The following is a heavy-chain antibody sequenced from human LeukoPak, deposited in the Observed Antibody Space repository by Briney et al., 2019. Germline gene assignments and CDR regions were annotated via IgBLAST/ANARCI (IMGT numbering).Heavy chain of an antibody. D-gene: IGHD2-15*01. Sequence: GGSLRLSCAASVFTFSNYAMSWVRQAPGKGLEWVSSISGSGGSTYYADSVKGRVTISRDTSKSTLYLQMNSLRAEDTAVYYCARSGLIRFDYWGQGTLVTVSS. J-gene: IGHJ4*02. CDR3: ARSGLIRFDY. CDR1: VFTFSNYA. CDR2: ISGSGGST. V-gene: IGHV3-23*01.